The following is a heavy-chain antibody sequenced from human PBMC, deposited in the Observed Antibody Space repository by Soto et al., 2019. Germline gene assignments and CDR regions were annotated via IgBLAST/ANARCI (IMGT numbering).Heavy chain of an antibody. D-gene: IGHD4-17*01. CDR3: ARDMGSAMTTRIFDH. J-gene: IGHJ4*02. CDR1: GGSVDSGNHY. Sequence: QVLVQESGPGLVKPSQTLTLSCTVSGGSVDSGNHYWNWIRQPPGKGLEWIGYIYYGESTYYNPSSKSRATISVDTSQSRFSLRLTSVTAADTAVYYCARDMGSAMTTRIFDHWGQGTLVTVSS. CDR2: IYYGEST. V-gene: IGHV4-30-4*01.